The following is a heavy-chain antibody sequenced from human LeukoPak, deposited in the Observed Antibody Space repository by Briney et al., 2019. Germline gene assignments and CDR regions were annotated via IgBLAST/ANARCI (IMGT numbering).Heavy chain of an antibody. Sequence: GGSLRLSCAASGFTYSSYAIHWVRQAPGKGLEWVAVISYDGSNYYYADSVKGRFTISRDNSKNTLDLQMNSLRAEDTAVYYCARDRGHYLDYWGQGTLVTVSS. D-gene: IGHD3-10*01. V-gene: IGHV3-30-3*01. CDR2: ISYDGSNY. J-gene: IGHJ4*02. CDR3: ARDRGHYLDY. CDR1: GFTYSSYA.